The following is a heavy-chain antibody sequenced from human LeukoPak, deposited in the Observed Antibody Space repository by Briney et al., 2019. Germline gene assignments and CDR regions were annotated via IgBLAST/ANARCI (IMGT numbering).Heavy chain of an antibody. V-gene: IGHV1-18*01. Sequence: GASVKVSCKASGYTFTSYGISWVRQAPGQGLEWMGWISAYNGNTNYAQKLQGRVTMTTDTSTSTAYMELRSLRSDDTAVYYCAREPYYDYVWGSYRYGFDYWGQGTLVTVSS. J-gene: IGHJ4*02. CDR2: ISAYNGNT. D-gene: IGHD3-16*02. CDR1: GYTFTSYG. CDR3: AREPYYDYVWGSYRYGFDY.